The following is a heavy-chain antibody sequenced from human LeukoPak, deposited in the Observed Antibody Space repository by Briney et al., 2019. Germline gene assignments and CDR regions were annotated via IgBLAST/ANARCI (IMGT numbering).Heavy chain of an antibody. CDR1: GYTFTSYA. Sequence: ASVKVSCKASGYTFTSYAMHWVRQAPGQRLEWMGWINAGNGNTKYSQKSQGRVTITRDTSASTAYMELSSLRSEDTAVYYCAARGGYCSGGSCYSFDYWGQGTLVTVSS. V-gene: IGHV1-3*01. CDR3: AARGGYCSGGSCYSFDY. CDR2: INAGNGNT. J-gene: IGHJ4*02. D-gene: IGHD2-15*01.